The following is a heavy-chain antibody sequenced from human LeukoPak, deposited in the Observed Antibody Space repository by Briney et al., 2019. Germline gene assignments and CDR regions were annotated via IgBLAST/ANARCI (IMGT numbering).Heavy chain of an antibody. CDR1: GYTFTSYY. J-gene: IGHJ4*02. CDR2: INPSGGST. D-gene: IGHD1-26*01. V-gene: IGHV1-46*01. CDR3: ARDPTLAGGSYPYYFDY. Sequence: ASVKVSCKASGYTFTSYYMHWVRQAPGQGLEWMGIINPSGGSTSYAQKFQGRVTMTRDTSTSTVYMELSSLRSEDTAVYYCARDPTLAGGSYPYYFDYWAREPWSPSPQ.